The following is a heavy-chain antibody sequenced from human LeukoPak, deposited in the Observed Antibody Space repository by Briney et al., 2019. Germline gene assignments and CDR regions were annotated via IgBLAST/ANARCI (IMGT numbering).Heavy chain of an antibody. V-gene: IGHV3-30-3*01. CDR3: ARGKGGSYRIGSFDY. Sequence: PGRSLRLSCAASGFTFSSYAMHWVRQAPGKGLEWVAVISYDGSNKYYADSVKGRFTISRDNSKNTLYLQMNSLRAEDTAVYYCARGKGGSYRIGSFDYWGQGTLVTVSS. D-gene: IGHD1-26*01. CDR1: GFTFSSYA. CDR2: ISYDGSNK. J-gene: IGHJ4*02.